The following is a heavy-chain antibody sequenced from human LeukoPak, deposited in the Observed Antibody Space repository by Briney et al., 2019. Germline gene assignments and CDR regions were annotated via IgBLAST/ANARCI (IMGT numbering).Heavy chain of an antibody. Sequence: SETLSLTCSVSGSTISNYFWNWIRQPPGKGLEWIAFIHYSGRSKYNPSLQSRVTISIDTSENLKFLRLTSVTAVHIRAIYCAPHLHNDSRGDPDTFDMWGQGTVVSVSS. CDR1: GSTISNYF. D-gene: IGHD3-22*01. CDR3: APHLHNDSRGDPDTFDM. V-gene: IGHV4-59*01. CDR2: IHYSGRS. J-gene: IGHJ3*02.